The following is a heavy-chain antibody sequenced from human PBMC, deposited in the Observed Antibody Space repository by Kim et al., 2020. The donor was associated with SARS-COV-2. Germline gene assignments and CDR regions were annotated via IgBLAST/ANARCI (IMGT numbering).Heavy chain of an antibody. D-gene: IGHD1-20*01. CDR2: ISTNGGRT. V-gene: IGHV3-64*02. CDR1: GFPFGTYA. J-gene: IGHJ4*03. Sequence: GGSLRLSCAASGFPFGTYAMHWVRQAPGKGLEYVSAISTNGGRTNYADSVKGRFTVSRDNSKNTLYLQMNSLRAEDTAVYYCAKVVHNRSNDCY. CDR3: AKVVHNRSNDCY.